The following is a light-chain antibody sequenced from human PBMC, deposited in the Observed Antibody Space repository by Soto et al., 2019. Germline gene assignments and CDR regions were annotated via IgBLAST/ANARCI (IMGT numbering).Light chain of an antibody. CDR3: QHYNSYSEA. J-gene: IGKJ1*01. Sequence: DIQMTQSPSTLSVSVGDRVTITCRASHTISSWLAWYQQKPGKAPKLLIYKASTLKSGVPSRFSGSGSGTEFTLTIGSLQPDDFATYYCQHYNSYSEAFGQGTKVDIK. CDR2: KAS. CDR1: HTISSW. V-gene: IGKV1-5*03.